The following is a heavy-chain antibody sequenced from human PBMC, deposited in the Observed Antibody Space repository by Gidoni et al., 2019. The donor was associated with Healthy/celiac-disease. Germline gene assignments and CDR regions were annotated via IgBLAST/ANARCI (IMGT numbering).Heavy chain of an antibody. Sequence: QVQLVESGGGVVQPGRALRLSCAASGFTFSRYGMHWVRQAPGKGLEWVAVIWYDGSNKYYADSVKGRFTISRDNSKNTLYLQMNSLRAEDTTVYYCARDDSSGYFDYWGQGTLVTVSS. CDR3: ARDDSSGYFDY. CDR2: IWYDGSNK. D-gene: IGHD3-22*01. V-gene: IGHV3-33*01. J-gene: IGHJ4*02. CDR1: GFTFSRYG.